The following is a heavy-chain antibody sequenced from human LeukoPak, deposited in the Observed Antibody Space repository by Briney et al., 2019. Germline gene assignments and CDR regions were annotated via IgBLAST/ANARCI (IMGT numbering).Heavy chain of an antibody. J-gene: IGHJ6*02. D-gene: IGHD4-17*01. CDR1: GGTFSSYA. Sequence: GASVKVSYKASGGTFSSYAISWVRQAPGQGLEWMGWINTNTGNPTYAQGFTGRFVFSLDTSVSTAYLQISSLKAEDTAVYYCARGYGDHGLRIFYGMDVWGQGTTVTVSS. V-gene: IGHV7-4-1*02. CDR2: INTNTGNP. CDR3: ARGYGDHGLRIFYGMDV.